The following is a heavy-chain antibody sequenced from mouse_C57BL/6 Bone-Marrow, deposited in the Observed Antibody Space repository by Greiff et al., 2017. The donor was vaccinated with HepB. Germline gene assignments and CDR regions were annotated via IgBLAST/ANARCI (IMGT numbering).Heavy chain of an antibody. CDR1: GYTFTSYG. V-gene: IGHV1-81*01. D-gene: IGHD1-1*01. CDR3: ARRRYYGSSSFAY. CDR2: IYPRSGNT. J-gene: IGHJ3*01. Sequence: VQVVESGAELARPGASVKLSCKASGYTFTSYGISWVKQRTGQGLEWIGEIYPRSGNTYYNEKFKGKATLTADKSSSTAYMELRSLTSEDSAVYFCARRRYYGSSSFAYWGQGTLVTVSA.